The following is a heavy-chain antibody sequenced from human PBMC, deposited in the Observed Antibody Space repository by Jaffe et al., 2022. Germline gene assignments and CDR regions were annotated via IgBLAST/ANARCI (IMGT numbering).Heavy chain of an antibody. V-gene: IGHV3-30*02. CDR1: GFTFSSYG. D-gene: IGHD3-16*01. J-gene: IGHJ4*02. CDR2: IRYDGSNK. Sequence: QVQLVESGGGVVQPGGSLRLSCAASGFTFSSYGMHWVRQAPGKGLEWVAFIRYDGSNKYYADSVKGRFTISRDNSKNTLYLQMNSLRAEDTAVYYCAKEPRRSPMITFGGTDYWGQGTLVTVSS. CDR3: AKEPRRSPMITFGGTDY.